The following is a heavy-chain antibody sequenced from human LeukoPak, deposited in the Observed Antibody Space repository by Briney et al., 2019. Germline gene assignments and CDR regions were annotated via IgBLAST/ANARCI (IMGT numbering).Heavy chain of an antibody. D-gene: IGHD3-16*01. CDR1: GGSIIGHY. CDR2: IHYRGRP. CDR3: ARFGVDYDMDV. J-gene: IGHJ6*02. V-gene: IGHV4-59*11. Sequence: PSETLSLTRTFSGGSIIGHYWTWIRPPPGKGLEWIGQIHYRGRPDYNPSLKSRVTISVDTSKNQLSLKVTSVTGADTAVYYCARFGVDYDMDVWGQGTTVTVSS.